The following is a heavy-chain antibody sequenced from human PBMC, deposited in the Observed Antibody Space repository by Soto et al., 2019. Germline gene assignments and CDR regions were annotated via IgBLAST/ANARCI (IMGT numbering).Heavy chain of an antibody. CDR2: IIPFFGTP. Sequence: QVLLVQSGAEVKKPGSSVKVSCKLSGATFSSYAMSWVRQAPGQGLEWIGGIIPFFGTPNYAQKFQGRVTITADTATATSSLELSSLRSDATAVYYCARDKGAYYSHLVYWGQGTLVTVYS. J-gene: IGHJ4*02. D-gene: IGHD3-22*01. CDR3: ARDKGAYYSHLVY. CDR1: GATFSSYA. V-gene: IGHV1-69*06.